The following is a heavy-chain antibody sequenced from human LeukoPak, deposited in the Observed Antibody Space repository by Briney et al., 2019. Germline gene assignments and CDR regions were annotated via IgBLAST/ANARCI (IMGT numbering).Heavy chain of an antibody. CDR3: TREGWALRYYFDN. J-gene: IGHJ4*02. CDR1: GFTFENYA. CDR2: IRSKPYGGTT. Sequence: GGSLRLSCLASGFTFENYAMHWVRQAPGKGLEWVGFIRSKPYGGTTEYAASVKGRFTISRDDSKSIAYLQMNSLKTEDTAVYYCTREGWALRYYFDNWGQGTLVTVSS. D-gene: IGHD1-26*01. V-gene: IGHV3-49*04.